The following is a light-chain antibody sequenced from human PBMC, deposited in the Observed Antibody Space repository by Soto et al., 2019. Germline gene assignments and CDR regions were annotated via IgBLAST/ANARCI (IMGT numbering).Light chain of an antibody. Sequence: QSALTQPASVSGSPGQSITISCTGTSSDVGVYKYVSWYQQHPGKAPKLMIYDVNYRPSGVSNRFSGSKSGSTASLTISGLQAEDEADYYCNSYTSSSTPYVFGTGTQLTVL. J-gene: IGLJ1*01. CDR1: SSDVGVYKY. V-gene: IGLV2-14*01. CDR2: DVN. CDR3: NSYTSSSTPYV.